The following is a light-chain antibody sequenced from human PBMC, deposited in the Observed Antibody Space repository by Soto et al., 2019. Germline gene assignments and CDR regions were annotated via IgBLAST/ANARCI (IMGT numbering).Light chain of an antibody. Sequence: DNQMTQAPSSLSASVGDIVTITFLASQSISSYLNWYQQKPGKAPKLLIYAASSLQSGVPSRFSGSGSGTDFTLTISSLQPEDFATYYCQQSYSTPITFGQGTRLEN. J-gene: IGKJ5*01. CDR3: QQSYSTPIT. V-gene: IGKV1-39*01. CDR1: QSISSY. CDR2: AAS.